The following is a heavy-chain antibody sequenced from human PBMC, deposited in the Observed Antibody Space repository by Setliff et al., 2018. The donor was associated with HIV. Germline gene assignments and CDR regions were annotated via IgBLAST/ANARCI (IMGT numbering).Heavy chain of an antibody. Sequence: PSETLSLTCEVSGGSISNYYWSWIRQPAGKGLEWIGRIFSSGNTYYNPSLKSRVTMSVDTSKNQFSLNLNSVTAADTAIYYCARAPFPVAGFDYLDHWGQGTQVTVSS. CDR2: IFSSGNT. CDR3: ARAPFPVAGFDYLDH. CDR1: GGSISNYY. J-gene: IGHJ4*02. V-gene: IGHV4-4*07. D-gene: IGHD6-19*01.